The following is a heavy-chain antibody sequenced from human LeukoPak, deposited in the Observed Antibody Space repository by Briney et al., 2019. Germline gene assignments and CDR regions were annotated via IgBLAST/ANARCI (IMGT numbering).Heavy chain of an antibody. V-gene: IGHV4-30-4*01. J-gene: IGHJ5*02. CDR3: ARDRNQVHCSGGSCYRAGGNWFDP. CDR1: GGSISSGDYY. Sequence: KSSQTLSLTCTVSGGSISSGDYYWSWIRQPPGKGLEWIGYIYYSGSTYYNPSLKSRVTISVDTSKNQFSLKLSSVTAADTAVYYCARDRNQVHCSGGSCYRAGGNWFDPWGQGTLVTVSS. CDR2: IYYSGST. D-gene: IGHD2-15*01.